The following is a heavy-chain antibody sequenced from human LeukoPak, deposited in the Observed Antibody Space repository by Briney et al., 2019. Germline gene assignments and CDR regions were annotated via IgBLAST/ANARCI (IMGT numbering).Heavy chain of an antibody. CDR3: AREISSAAYYYYGMDV. V-gene: IGHV3-66*01. CDR1: GVTVSSNY. Sequence: GGSLRLSCAASGVTVSSNYMSWVRQAPGKGLEWVSVIYRGGSTYYADSVKGRFTISRDNSKNTVYLQMNSLRAEDTAVYYCAREISSAAYYYYGMDVWGQGTTVTVSS. J-gene: IGHJ6*02. CDR2: IYRGGST. D-gene: IGHD6-6*01.